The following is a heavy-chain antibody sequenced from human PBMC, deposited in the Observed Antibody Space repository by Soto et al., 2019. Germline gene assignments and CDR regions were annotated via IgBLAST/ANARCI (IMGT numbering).Heavy chain of an antibody. J-gene: IGHJ6*02. CDR2: IIPIFDTA. Sequence: SVKVSCKASGGTFGSYAISWVRQAPGQGLEWMGGIIPIFDTANSAQKFQGRVTITADESTNTAFMDLSSLRSEDTAVYYCASSNWNDYGMAVWGQGTTVTVSS. V-gene: IGHV1-69*13. CDR3: ASSNWNDYGMAV. D-gene: IGHD1-1*01. CDR1: GGTFGSYA.